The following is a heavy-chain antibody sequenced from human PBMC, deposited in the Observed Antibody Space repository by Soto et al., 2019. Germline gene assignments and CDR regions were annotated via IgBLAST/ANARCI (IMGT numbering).Heavy chain of an antibody. Sequence: GGSLRLSCSASGFTFSDENMSWVRQVPGKGLEWVSGFSGGGSYIFYADSVQGRFSISRDNPKNSLFLEMNSLRVEDTAVYYCARDSDCHSTSCFFPPHVWGQGTTVTVSS. J-gene: IGHJ6*02. V-gene: IGHV3-21*06. D-gene: IGHD2-2*01. CDR2: FSGGGSYI. CDR3: ARDSDCHSTSCFFPPHV. CDR1: GFTFSDEN.